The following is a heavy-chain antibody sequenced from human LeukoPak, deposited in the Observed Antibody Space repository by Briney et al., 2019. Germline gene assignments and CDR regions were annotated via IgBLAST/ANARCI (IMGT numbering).Heavy chain of an antibody. J-gene: IGHJ6*02. CDR3: ARMVGDYDYYYYGMDV. D-gene: IGHD4-17*01. CDR2: INHSEST. CDR1: GGSFSGNY. Sequence: SETLSLICAVYGGSFSGNYWSWIRQPPGKGLEWIGEINHSESTNYNPSLKSRVTISVDTSKNQFSLKPGSVTAADTAVYYCARMVGDYDYYYYGMDVWGQGTTVTVSS. V-gene: IGHV4-34*01.